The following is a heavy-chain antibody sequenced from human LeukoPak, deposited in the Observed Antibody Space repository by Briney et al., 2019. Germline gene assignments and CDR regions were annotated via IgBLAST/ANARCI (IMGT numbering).Heavy chain of an antibody. Sequence: SETLSLTCAVYGGSFSGYYWSWIRQPPGKGLEWFGEINHSGSTNYNPSLKSRVTISVDTSKNQFSLKLSSVTAADTAVYYCARRAISSSWYRQGEYYFDYWGQGTLVTVSS. CDR2: INHSGST. D-gene: IGHD6-13*01. CDR1: GGSFSGYY. V-gene: IGHV4-34*01. CDR3: ARRAISSSWYRQGEYYFDY. J-gene: IGHJ4*02.